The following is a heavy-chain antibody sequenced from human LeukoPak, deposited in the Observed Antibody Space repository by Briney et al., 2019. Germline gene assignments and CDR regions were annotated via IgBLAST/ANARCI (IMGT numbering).Heavy chain of an antibody. Sequence: SETLSLTCTVSGGSISSYYWSWIRQPPGKGLEWIGYIYYSGSTNYNPSLKSRVTISVDTSKNQFSLKLSSVTAADTAVYYCARRRSGISGGSCFDYWGQGTLVTVSS. J-gene: IGHJ4*02. D-gene: IGHD2-15*01. CDR1: GGSISSYY. CDR2: IYYSGST. V-gene: IGHV4-59*12. CDR3: ARRRSGISGGSCFDY.